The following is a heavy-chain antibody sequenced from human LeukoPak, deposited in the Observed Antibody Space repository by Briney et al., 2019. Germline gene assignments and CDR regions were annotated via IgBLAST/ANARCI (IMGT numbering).Heavy chain of an antibody. V-gene: IGHV4-38-2*02. J-gene: IGHJ3*02. CDR3: ARVLARKTVVVVTAIHRGAFDI. D-gene: IGHD2-21*02. CDR1: GYSISSGYY. CDR2: IYHSGST. Sequence: SETLSLTCTVSGYSISSGYYWGWIRQPPGKGLEWIGSIYHSGSTYYNPSLKSRVTISVDTSKNQFSLKLSSVTAADTAVYYCARVLARKTVVVVTAIHRGAFDIWGQGTMVTVSS.